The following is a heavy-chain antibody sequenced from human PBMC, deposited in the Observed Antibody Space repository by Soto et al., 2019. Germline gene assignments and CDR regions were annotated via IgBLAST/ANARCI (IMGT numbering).Heavy chain of an antibody. Sequence: QVQLRQSGPGLVKPSGTLSLTCAVSGGSISSTNWWSWVRQSPGKGLEWIGEMYHSGSTNYNPSLRGRVTISVDKSNHQFSLKIRSVTAADTAIYYCATLPPRIELTVLPIPTWGQGTLVTVSS. J-gene: IGHJ4*02. CDR2: MYHSGST. D-gene: IGHD1-1*01. CDR1: GGSISSTNW. V-gene: IGHV4-4*02. CDR3: ATLPPRIELTVLPIPT.